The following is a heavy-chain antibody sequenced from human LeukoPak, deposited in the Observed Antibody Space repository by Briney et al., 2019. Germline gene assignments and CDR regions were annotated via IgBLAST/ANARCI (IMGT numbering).Heavy chain of an antibody. Sequence: PGGSLRLSCAASGFAFSTYAMSWVRQAPGKGLEWVSRISGSGGSTYYADSVKGRFTISRDNSKNTLYLQMNSLRAEDTAVYYCAIAAAGPTGYFDYWGQGTLVTVSS. D-gene: IGHD6-13*01. CDR2: ISGSGGST. V-gene: IGHV3-23*01. J-gene: IGHJ4*02. CDR1: GFAFSTYA. CDR3: AIAAAGPTGYFDY.